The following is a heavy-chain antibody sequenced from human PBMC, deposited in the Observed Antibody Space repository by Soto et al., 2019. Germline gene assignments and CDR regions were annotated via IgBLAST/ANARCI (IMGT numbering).Heavy chain of an antibody. CDR2: ISAFNGYT. D-gene: IGHD2-21*01. V-gene: IGHV1-18*01. CDR3: ARGRGVVIPAGTPDAFDV. CDR1: GYIFNKYG. J-gene: IGHJ3*01. Sequence: ASVKVSCKASGYIFNKYGFDWVRQAPGQGLEWMGRISAFNGYTNFAQKFQGRVTLTTDTSTNTAYMELSSLRSDDTAIYYCARGRGVVIPAGTPDAFDVWGQGTMVTVSS.